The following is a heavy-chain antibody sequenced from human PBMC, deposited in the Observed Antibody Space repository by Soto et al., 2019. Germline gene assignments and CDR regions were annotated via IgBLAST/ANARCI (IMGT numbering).Heavy chain of an antibody. CDR3: ARAGENYGSGTFSPPLRYYFNS. CDR2: INPSGGRT. CDR1: GYTFTTHY. Sequence: QVQLVQSGAEVKKPGASVTVSCKASGYTFTTHYMHWVRQAPGQGLECMGIINPSGGRTTYALKFQGRVSLTSDTSTNTVYMELSSLRSEDTAVYYCARAGENYGSGTFSPPLRYYFNSWGQGTLVTVSS. J-gene: IGHJ4*02. D-gene: IGHD3-10*01. V-gene: IGHV1-46*01.